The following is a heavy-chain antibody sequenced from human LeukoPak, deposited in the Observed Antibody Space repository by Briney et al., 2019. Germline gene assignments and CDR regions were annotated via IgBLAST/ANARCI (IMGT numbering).Heavy chain of an antibody. D-gene: IGHD3-16*01. J-gene: IGHJ6*03. CDR3: ARQRGTYYYYMDV. V-gene: IGHV4-59*08. CDR2: IYYSGST. CDR1: GGSISYYY. Sequence: PSETLSLTCTVSGGSISYYYWSWIRQPPGKGLEWIGYIYYSGSTNYNPSLKSRVTISVDTSKNQFSLKLSSVTAADTAVYYCARQRGTYYYYMDVWGKGTTVTISS.